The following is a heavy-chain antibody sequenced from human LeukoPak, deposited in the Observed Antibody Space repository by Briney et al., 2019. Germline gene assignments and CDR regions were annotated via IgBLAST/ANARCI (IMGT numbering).Heavy chain of an antibody. D-gene: IGHD6-19*01. CDR3: AKDSIGVVGHFDY. V-gene: IGHV3-23*01. CDR1: GFTFSSYA. J-gene: IGHJ4*02. CDR2: ISGSGGST. Sequence: GGSLRLSCAASGFTFSSYAMSWVRQAPGKGLEWVSAISGSGGSTYFADSVKGRFTISRDNSKNTLHLQMNSLRAEDTAVYYCAKDSIGVVGHFDYWGQGTLVTVSS.